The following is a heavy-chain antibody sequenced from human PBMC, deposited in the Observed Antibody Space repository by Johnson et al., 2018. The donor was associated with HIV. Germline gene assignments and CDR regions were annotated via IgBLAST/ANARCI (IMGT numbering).Heavy chain of an antibody. CDR2: INGDGSST. J-gene: IGHJ3*02. V-gene: IGHV3-74*02. CDR1: GFTFNSHW. Sequence: EVQLVESGGGLVQPGGSLRLSCAASGFTFNSHWIHWVRKAPGKGLVWVSRINGDGSSTKYANSVRGRFTISRDNAKNTLYLEMNSLRDEDTAVYYCASGGGDYYRDAFDIWGQGTMVTVSS. D-gene: IGHD1-26*01. CDR3: ASGGGDYYRDAFDI.